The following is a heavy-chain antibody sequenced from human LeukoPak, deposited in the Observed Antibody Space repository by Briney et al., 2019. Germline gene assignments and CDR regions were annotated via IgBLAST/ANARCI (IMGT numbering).Heavy chain of an antibody. CDR2: ISGSGGST. CDR3: ARDSRGYSGGFDY. J-gene: IGHJ4*02. V-gene: IGHV3-23*01. D-gene: IGHD5-12*01. Sequence: PGGSLRLSCAASGFTFSSYAMSWVRQAPGKGLEWVSAISGSGGSTYYADSVKGRFTISRDNSKNTLYLQMNSLRAEDTAVYYCARDSRGYSGGFDYWGQGTLVTVSS. CDR1: GFTFSSYA.